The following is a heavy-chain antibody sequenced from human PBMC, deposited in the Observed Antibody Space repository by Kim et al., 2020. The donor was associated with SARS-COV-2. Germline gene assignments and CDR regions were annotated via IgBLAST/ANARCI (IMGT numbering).Heavy chain of an antibody. Sequence: ASVKVSCKASGYTFTGYYMHWVRQAPGQGLEWMGRINPNSGGTNYAQKFQGRVTMTRDTSISTAYMELSRLGSDDTAVYYCARGGGTFTIFGVVKDRGMDVWGQGTTVTVSS. CDR1: GYTFTGYY. V-gene: IGHV1-2*06. CDR2: INPNSGGT. J-gene: IGHJ6*02. CDR3: ARGGGTFTIFGVVKDRGMDV. D-gene: IGHD3-3*01.